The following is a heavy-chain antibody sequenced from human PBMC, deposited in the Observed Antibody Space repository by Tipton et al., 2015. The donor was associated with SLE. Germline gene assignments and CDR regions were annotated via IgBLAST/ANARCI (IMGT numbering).Heavy chain of an antibody. CDR3: ASSNYYDSSGLSRSCDY. J-gene: IGHJ4*02. Sequence: LRLSCTVSGGSISSSSYYWGWIRQPPGKGLEWIGSIYYSGSTYYNPSLKSRVTISVDTSKNQFSLKLSSVTAADTAVYYCASSNYYDSSGLSRSCDYWGQGTLVTVSS. CDR2: IYYSGST. D-gene: IGHD3-22*01. CDR1: GGSISSSSYY. V-gene: IGHV4-39*01.